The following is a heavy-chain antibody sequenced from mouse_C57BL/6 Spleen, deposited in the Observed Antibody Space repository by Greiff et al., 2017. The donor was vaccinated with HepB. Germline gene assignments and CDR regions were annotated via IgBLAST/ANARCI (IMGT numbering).Heavy chain of an antibody. J-gene: IGHJ2*01. Sequence: EVQLQQSGPVLVKPGASVKMSCKASGYTFTDYYMNWVKQSHGKSLEWIGVINPYNGGTSYNQKFKGKATLTVDKSSSTAYMELNSLTSEDSAVYYCARSTYYGSSYYIDDGGQGTTLTVSS. D-gene: IGHD1-1*01. CDR3: ARSTYYGSSYYIDD. V-gene: IGHV1-19*01. CDR2: INPYNGGT. CDR1: GYTFTDYY.